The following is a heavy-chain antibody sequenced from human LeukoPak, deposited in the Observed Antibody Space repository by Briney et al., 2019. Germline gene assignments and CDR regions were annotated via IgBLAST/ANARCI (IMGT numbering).Heavy chain of an antibody. CDR3: ARGLRFLEWLSENWFDP. J-gene: IGHJ5*02. CDR1: GGTFSSCA. Sequence: ASVKVSCKASGGTFSSCAISWVRQDPGQGLEWMGWISAYNGNTNYAQKLQGRVTMTTDTSTSTAYMELRSLRSDDTAVYYCARGLRFLEWLSENWFDPWGQGTLVTVSS. D-gene: IGHD3-3*01. CDR2: ISAYNGNT. V-gene: IGHV1-18*01.